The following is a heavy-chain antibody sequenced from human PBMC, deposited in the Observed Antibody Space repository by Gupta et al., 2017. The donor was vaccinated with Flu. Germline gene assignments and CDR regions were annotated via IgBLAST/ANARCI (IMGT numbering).Heavy chain of an antibody. Sequence: QVQLVQSGAEVKKPGASVKVSCKASGYTFTGYYMHWVRQAPGQGLEWMGWINPNSGGTNYAQKFQGRVTMTRDTSISTAYMELSRLRSDDTAVYYCARDLGMAAAGRTEKEYYFDYWGQGTLVTVSS. CDR1: GYTFTGYY. J-gene: IGHJ4*02. V-gene: IGHV1-2*02. CDR2: INPNSGGT. CDR3: ARDLGMAAAGRTEKEYYFDY. D-gene: IGHD6-13*01.